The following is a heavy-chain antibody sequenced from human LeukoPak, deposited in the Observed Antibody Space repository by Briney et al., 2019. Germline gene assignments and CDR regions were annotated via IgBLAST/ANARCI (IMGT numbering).Heavy chain of an antibody. CDR2: IYTSGST. CDR3: ARVLSGGWFDY. CDR1: GGSFSGYY. V-gene: IGHV4-59*10. D-gene: IGHD3-3*01. Sequence: SETPSLTCAVYGGSFSGYYWSWIRQPAGKGLEWIGRIYTSGSTNYNPSLKSRVTMSVDTSKNQFSLKLSSVTAADTAVYYCARVLSGGWFDYWGQGTLVTVSS. J-gene: IGHJ4*02.